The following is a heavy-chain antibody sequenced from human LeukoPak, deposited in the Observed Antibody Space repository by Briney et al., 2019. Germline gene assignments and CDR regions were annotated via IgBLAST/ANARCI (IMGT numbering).Heavy chain of an antibody. CDR2: IKSKTDGGTT. J-gene: IGHJ4*02. CDR1: GFTFSNAW. V-gene: IGHV3-15*01. D-gene: IGHD3-16*02. Sequence: GGSLRLSSAASGFTFSNAWMSWVRQAPGKGLEWVGRIKSKTDGGTTDYAAPVKGRFTISRDDSKNTLYLQMNSLKTEDTAVYYCTTDGLIMITFGGVIVSMRSLDYWGQGTLVTVSS. CDR3: TTDGLIMITFGGVIVSMRSLDY.